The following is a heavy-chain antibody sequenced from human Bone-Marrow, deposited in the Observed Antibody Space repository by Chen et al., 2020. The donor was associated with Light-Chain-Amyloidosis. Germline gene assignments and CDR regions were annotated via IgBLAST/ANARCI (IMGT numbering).Heavy chain of an antibody. J-gene: IGHJ6*02. D-gene: IGHD3-10*01. V-gene: IGHV4-59*01. CDR3: AKDSDNGMDV. CDR1: GVSLSAYY. Sequence: QVQLQQSGPGLVKPSETLSLTCSVSGVSLSAYYWSWIRQPPGKGLEWIGYTYWGGRTTYKPSLKSRVPISVDMSKNQFSLVLTSVTAADAAVYYCAKDSDNGMDVWGQGTTVTVSS. CDR2: TYWGGRT.